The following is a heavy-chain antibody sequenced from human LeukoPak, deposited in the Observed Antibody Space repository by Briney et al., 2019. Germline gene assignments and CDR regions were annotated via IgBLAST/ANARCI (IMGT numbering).Heavy chain of an antibody. CDR2: ISAYRGNT. D-gene: IGHD3-22*01. Sequence: ASVKVSCKASGYTFTSYGISWVRQAPGQGLEWMGWISAYRGNTYYAQKLQGRVTLTTDTSTSTVYMELRSLRSDDTSLYYCEYDLYYCHSSGFHNVFDIWGQGTMVTISS. V-gene: IGHV1-18*01. J-gene: IGHJ3*02. CDR1: GYTFTSYG. CDR3: EYDLYYCHSSGFHNVFDI.